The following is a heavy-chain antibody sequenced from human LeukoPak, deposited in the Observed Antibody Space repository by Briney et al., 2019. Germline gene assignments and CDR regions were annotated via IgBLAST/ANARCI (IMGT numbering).Heavy chain of an antibody. CDR2: ITASGDST. V-gene: IGHV3-23*01. D-gene: IGHD2-2*01. J-gene: IGHJ4*02. CDR1: GFTFSSYA. Sequence: GGSLRLSCAASGFTFSSYAMNWVRQVPGKGLEWVSSITASGDSTHYADSVKGRFSISRDNSMNTLYLQMNSLRAEDTAVYYCAKDRVYHQFDYWGQGGLVTVSS. CDR3: AKDRVYHQFDY.